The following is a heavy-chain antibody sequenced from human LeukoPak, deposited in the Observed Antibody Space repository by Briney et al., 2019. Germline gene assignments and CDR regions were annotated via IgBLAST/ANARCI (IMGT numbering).Heavy chain of an antibody. CDR1: GFTFSSYA. CDR2: ISYDGSNK. D-gene: IGHD2-2*01. V-gene: IGHV3-30*09. CDR3: ARGSPYQLLLRRYGMDV. Sequence: PGGSLRLSCAAPGFTFSSYAMHWVRQAPGKGLEWVAVISYDGSNKYYADSVKGRFAISRDNSKNTLYLQMNSLRAEDTAVYYCARGSPYQLLLRRYGMDVWGQGTTVTVSS. J-gene: IGHJ6*02.